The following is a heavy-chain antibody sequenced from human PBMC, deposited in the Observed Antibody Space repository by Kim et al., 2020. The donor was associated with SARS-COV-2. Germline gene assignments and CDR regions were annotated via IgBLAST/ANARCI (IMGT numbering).Heavy chain of an antibody. D-gene: IGHD3-10*01. CDR3: ARDPHGAERGYGMDA. CDR1: GFTFSNYW. Sequence: GGSLRLSCVASGFTFSNYWMSWVRQGAAKGLEWVANIRQDGGDTVYLDSVKGRFTISRDNSKNSLYLQMNSLRDDDTAAYYCARDPHGAERGYGMDAWGQGTTVTVS. V-gene: IGHV3-7*01. J-gene: IGHJ6*02. CDR2: IRQDGGDT.